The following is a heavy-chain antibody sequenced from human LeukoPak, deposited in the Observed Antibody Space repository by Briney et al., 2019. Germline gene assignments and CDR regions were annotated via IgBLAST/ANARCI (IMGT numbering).Heavy chain of an antibody. V-gene: IGHV3-7*01. CDR1: GFTFSSYW. CDR2: IKQDGSEK. Sequence: PGRSLRLSCAASGFTFSSYWMSWVRQAPGKGLEWVANIKQDGSEKYYVDSVKGRFTISRDNAKNSLYLQMNSLRAEDTAVYYCARDLKGSGWYHLFDWFDPWGQGTLVTVSS. D-gene: IGHD6-19*01. J-gene: IGHJ5*02. CDR3: ARDLKGSGWYHLFDWFDP.